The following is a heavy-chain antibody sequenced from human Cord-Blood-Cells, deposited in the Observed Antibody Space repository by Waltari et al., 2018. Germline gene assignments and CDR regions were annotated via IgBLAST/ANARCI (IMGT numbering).Heavy chain of an antibody. J-gene: IGHJ5*02. D-gene: IGHD2-2*01. CDR3: ARSKGSHCSSTSCYSNWFDP. CDR1: GGPFSGYY. V-gene: IGHV4-34*01. CDR2: INHSGST. Sequence: QVQLQQWGAGLLKPSETLSLTCAVYGGPFSGYYWSWIRQPPGTGREWIGEINHSGSTNYNPSLKSRVTISVDTSKNQFSLKLSSVTAADTAVYYCARSKGSHCSSTSCYSNWFDPWGQGTLVTVSS.